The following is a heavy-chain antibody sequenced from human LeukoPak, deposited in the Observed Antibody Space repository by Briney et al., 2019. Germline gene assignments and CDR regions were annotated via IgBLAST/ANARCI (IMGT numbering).Heavy chain of an antibody. CDR1: VGSISSSNYY. CDR2: IYYRGNA. V-gene: IGHV4-39*07. J-gene: IGHJ4*02. D-gene: IGHD1-26*01. Sequence: SETLSLTCTVSVGSISSSNYYWAWIRQPPGQGLEWIGSIYYRGNAYYNPSLKSRVTISVDTSKNQFSLSLSSVTAADTAVYCCARMKRELPYYFDYCGQGTLVTVSP. CDR3: ARMKRELPYYFDY.